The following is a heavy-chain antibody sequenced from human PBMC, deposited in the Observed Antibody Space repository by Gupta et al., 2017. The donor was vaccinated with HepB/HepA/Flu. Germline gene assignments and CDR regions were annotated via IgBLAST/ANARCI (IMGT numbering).Heavy chain of an antibody. CDR3: VRQQSYTYGYALDY. V-gene: IGHV3-48*03. CDR1: GFGFSSYE. J-gene: IGHJ4*02. Sequence: EVQLVESGGDFVQPGWSLRLSCAASGFGFSSYEMNWVRRAPGKGLEWVSHISTSGSAVYYADSVKGRFTISRDSAKNSVYLQMNSLRAEDSAVYYCVRQQSYTYGYALDYWGQGTLVIVSS. CDR2: ISTSGSAV. D-gene: IGHD3-16*01.